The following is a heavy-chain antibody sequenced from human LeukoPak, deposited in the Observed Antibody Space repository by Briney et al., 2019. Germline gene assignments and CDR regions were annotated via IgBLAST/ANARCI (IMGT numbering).Heavy chain of an antibody. CDR1: GYTFTGYY. CDR3: AVGHYYHSSGYLFDS. CDR2: INPNSGGT. Sequence: ASVKVSCKASGYTFTGYYMHWVRQAPGQGLEWMGWINPNSGGTNYAQKFQGRVTMTRDTSISTAYMELSRLRSDDTAVYYCAVGHYYHSSGYLFDSWGQGTLVTVSS. D-gene: IGHD3-22*01. V-gene: IGHV1-2*02. J-gene: IGHJ4*02.